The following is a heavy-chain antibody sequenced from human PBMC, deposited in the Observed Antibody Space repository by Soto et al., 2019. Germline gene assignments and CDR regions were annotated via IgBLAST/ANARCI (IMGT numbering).Heavy chain of an antibody. J-gene: IGHJ4*02. CDR1: GFTFSSYS. D-gene: IGHD1-1*01. Sequence: GGSLRLSCAASGFTFSSYSMNWVRQAPGKGLEWVSSISSSSSYIYYADSVKGRFTISRDNAKNSLYLQMNSLRAEDTAVYYCARDRSILEESDYWGQGTLVTVSS. CDR3: ARDRSILEESDY. V-gene: IGHV3-21*01. CDR2: ISSSSSYI.